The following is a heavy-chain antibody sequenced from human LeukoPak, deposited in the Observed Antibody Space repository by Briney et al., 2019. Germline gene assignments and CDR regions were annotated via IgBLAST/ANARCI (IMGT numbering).Heavy chain of an antibody. CDR2: IYYSGST. D-gene: IGHD6-6*01. J-gene: IGHJ4*02. CDR3: ARTSIAARPGDFDY. Sequence: PSETLSLTCTVSGGSISSYYWSWIRQPPGKGLEWNGYIYYSGSTNYNPSLKSRVTISVDTSKNQFSLKLSSVTAADTAVYYCARTSIAARPGDFDYWGQGTLVTVSS. V-gene: IGHV4-59*12. CDR1: GGSISSYY.